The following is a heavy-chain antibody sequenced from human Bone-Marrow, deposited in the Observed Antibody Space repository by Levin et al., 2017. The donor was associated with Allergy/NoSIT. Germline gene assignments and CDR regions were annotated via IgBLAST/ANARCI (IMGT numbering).Heavy chain of an antibody. V-gene: IGHV3-30*18. CDR1: GFTFSSYG. CDR2: ISYDGSNK. CDR3: AKDQKDRRKPGGITMVRGGVVYYYYGMDV. J-gene: IGHJ6*02. Sequence: SCAASGFTFSSYGMHWVRQAPGKGLEWVAVISYDGSNKYYADSVKGRFTISRDNSKNTLYLQMNSLRAEDTAVYYCAKDQKDRRKPGGITMVRGGVVYYYYGMDVWGQGTTVTVSS. D-gene: IGHD3-10*01.